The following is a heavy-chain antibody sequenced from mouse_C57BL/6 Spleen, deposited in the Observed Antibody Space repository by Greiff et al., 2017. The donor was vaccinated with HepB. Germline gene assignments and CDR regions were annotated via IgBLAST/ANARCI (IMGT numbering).Heavy chain of an antibody. J-gene: IGHJ3*01. CDR2: IDPSDSYT. Sequence: QVQLQQPGAELVRPGTSVKLSCKASGYTFTSYWMHWVKQRPGQGLEWIGVIDPSDSYTNYNQKFNGKATLTVDTSSSTAYMQLSSLTSEDSAVYYCARCPYDYDGCWFAYWGQGTLVTVSA. CDR3: ARCPYDYDGCWFAY. CDR1: GYTFTSYW. D-gene: IGHD2-4*01. V-gene: IGHV1-59*01.